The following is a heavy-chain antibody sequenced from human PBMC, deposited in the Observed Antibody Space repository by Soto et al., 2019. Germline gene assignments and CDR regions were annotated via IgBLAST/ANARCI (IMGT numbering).Heavy chain of an antibody. D-gene: IGHD3-3*01. CDR1: GGSISSYY. CDR2: IYYSGST. J-gene: IGHJ5*02. Sequence: SETLSLTCTVSGGSISSYYWSWIRQPPGKGLEWIGYIYYSGSTNYNPSLKSRVTISVDTSKNQFSLKLSSVTAVDTAVYYCARERVLRFLEWPGWFDPWGQGTLVTVSS. CDR3: ARERVLRFLEWPGWFDP. V-gene: IGHV4-59*01.